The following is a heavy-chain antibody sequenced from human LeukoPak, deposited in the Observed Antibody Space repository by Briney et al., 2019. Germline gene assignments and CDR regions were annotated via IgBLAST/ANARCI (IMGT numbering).Heavy chain of an antibody. CDR2: IYSGGST. CDR1: GFTVSSNY. CDR3: ARVSPYYYYGMDV. Sequence: PGGSLRLSCAASGFTVSSNYMSWVRQAPGKGLVWVSVIYSGGSTYYADSVKGRFTISRHNSKNTLYLQMNSLRAEDTAVYYCARVSPYYYYGMDVWGQGTTVTVSS. V-gene: IGHV3-53*04. J-gene: IGHJ6*02. D-gene: IGHD3-16*02.